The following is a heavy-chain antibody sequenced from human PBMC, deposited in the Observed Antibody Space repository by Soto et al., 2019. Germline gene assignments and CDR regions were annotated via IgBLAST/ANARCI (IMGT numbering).Heavy chain of an antibody. J-gene: IGHJ6*02. CDR2: ISYNGNNK. D-gene: IGHD1-26*01. CDR1: GFIFSSHA. V-gene: IGHV3-30-3*01. CDR3: ARGMGATADYGLDV. Sequence: QVQLVESGGGVVQPGRSLRLACATSGFIFSSHALHWVRQAPGKGLEWVAVISYNGNNKYQADSVKGRFTISRDNSQNALYLQMNSLRAEDTAVYYCARGMGATADYGLDVWGQGTTVTVSS.